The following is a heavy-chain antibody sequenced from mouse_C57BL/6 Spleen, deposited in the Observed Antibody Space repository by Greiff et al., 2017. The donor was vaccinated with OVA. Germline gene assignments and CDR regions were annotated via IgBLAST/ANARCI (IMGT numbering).Heavy chain of an antibody. V-gene: IGHV1-53*01. CDR1: GYTFTSYW. D-gene: IGHD1-1*01. CDR3: ARNYGSSLLVSWYFDV. Sequence: QVQLQQPGTELVKPGASVKLSCKASGYTFTSYWMHWVKQRPGQGLEWIGNINPSNGGTNYNEKFKSKATLTVDKSSSTAYMQLSSLTSEDSAVYYCARNYGSSLLVSWYFDVWGTGTTVTVSS. J-gene: IGHJ1*03. CDR2: INPSNGGT.